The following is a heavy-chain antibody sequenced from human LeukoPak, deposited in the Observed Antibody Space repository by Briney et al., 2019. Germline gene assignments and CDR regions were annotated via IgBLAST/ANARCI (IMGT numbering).Heavy chain of an antibody. CDR1: GGSISSYY. V-gene: IGHV4-59*08. D-gene: IGHD3-22*01. CDR3: ASSNWFYDSSGPFDY. J-gene: IGHJ4*02. Sequence: PSETLSLTCTVSGGSISSYYWSWIRQPPGKGLEWIGYIYYSGSTNYNPSLKSRVTISVDTSKNQFSLKLSSVTAADTAVYYCASSNWFYDSSGPFDYWGQGTLVTVSS. CDR2: IYYSGST.